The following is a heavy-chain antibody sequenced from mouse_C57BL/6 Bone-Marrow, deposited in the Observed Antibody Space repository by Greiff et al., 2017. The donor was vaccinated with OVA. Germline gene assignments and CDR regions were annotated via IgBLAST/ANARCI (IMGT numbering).Heavy chain of an antibody. CDR2: INYDGSST. CDR1: GFTFSDYY. Sequence: GKLVESEGGLVQPGSSMKLSCTASGFTFSDYYMAWVRQVPEKGLEWVANINYDGSSTYYLDSLKSRFIISRDNAKNILYLQMSSLKSEDTATYYCARDRRDYDAMDYWGQGTSVTVSS. V-gene: IGHV5-16*01. CDR3: ARDRRDYDAMDY. J-gene: IGHJ4*01.